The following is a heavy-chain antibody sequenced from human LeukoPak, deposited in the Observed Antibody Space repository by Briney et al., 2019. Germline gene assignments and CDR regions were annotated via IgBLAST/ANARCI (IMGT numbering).Heavy chain of an antibody. CDR2: ISRSGSTI. CDR3: ARDWADGGEYYFDY. V-gene: IGHV3-48*03. D-gene: IGHD3-10*01. J-gene: IGHJ4*02. Sequence: GGSLRLSCAASGFTFSSYEMNWVRQAPGKGLEWVSYISRSGSTIKYADSVKGRFTISRDNAKNSLYLQMNSLRAEDTAVYYCARDWADGGEYYFDYWGQGTLVTVSS. CDR1: GFTFSSYE.